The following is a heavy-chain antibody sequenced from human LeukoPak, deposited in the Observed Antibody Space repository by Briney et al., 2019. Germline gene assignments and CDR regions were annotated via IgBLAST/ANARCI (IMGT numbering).Heavy chain of an antibody. CDR3: AREKGVTMVRAPGELDY. CDR2: IYYSGST. CDR1: GGSLSGSSYY. Sequence: SETLSLTCTVSGGSLSGSSYYWGWIRQPPGKGLEWIGSIYYSGSTYYKPSLKSRVTISVDTSKNQFSLKLSSVTAADTAVYYCAREKGVTMVRAPGELDYWGQGTLVTVSS. D-gene: IGHD3-10*01. V-gene: IGHV4-39*07. J-gene: IGHJ4*02.